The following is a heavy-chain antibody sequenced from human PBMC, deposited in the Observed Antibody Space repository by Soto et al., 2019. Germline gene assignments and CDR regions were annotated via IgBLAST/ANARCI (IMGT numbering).Heavy chain of an antibody. CDR3: ATGTWAEWEERGGFDS. CDR2: ISYGGRST. Sequence: QVHLVESGGGVVQPGRSLRLSCAASAFIFTNHAMHWVRQAPGKGLEWVAAISYGGRSTMYADSVRGRFSISRDNSQKTLDLKMGRLRGDDTAVYYCATGTWAEWEERGGFDSWGQGVLVIVSS. CDR1: AFIFTNHA. J-gene: IGHJ4*02. D-gene: IGHD1-26*01. V-gene: IGHV3-30*03.